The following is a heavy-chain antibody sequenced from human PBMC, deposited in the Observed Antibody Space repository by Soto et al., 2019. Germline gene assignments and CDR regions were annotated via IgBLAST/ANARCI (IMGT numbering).Heavy chain of an antibody. D-gene: IGHD6-19*01. CDR3: AKDVAVAHYYYYGMDV. V-gene: IGHV3-30*18. Sequence: QVQLVESGGGVVQPGRSLRLSCAASGFTFSSYGMQWVRQAPGKGLEWVAVISYDGSNKYYADSVKGRFTISRDNSKNTLYLQMNSLRAEDTAVYYCAKDVAVAHYYYYGMDVWGQGATVTVSS. CDR2: ISYDGSNK. J-gene: IGHJ6*02. CDR1: GFTFSSYG.